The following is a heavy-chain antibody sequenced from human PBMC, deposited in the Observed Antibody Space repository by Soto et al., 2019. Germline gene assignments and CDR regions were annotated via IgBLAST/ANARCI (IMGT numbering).Heavy chain of an antibody. Sequence: SETLYLTCTVSGGSISSSSYYWGWIRQPPGKGLEWIGSIYYSGSTYYNPSLKSRVTISVDTSKNQFSLKLSSVTAADTAVYYCARQGQLVSIDYWGQGTLVTVSS. V-gene: IGHV4-39*01. CDR1: GGSISSSSYY. CDR2: IYYSGST. J-gene: IGHJ4*02. CDR3: ARQGQLVSIDY. D-gene: IGHD6-13*01.